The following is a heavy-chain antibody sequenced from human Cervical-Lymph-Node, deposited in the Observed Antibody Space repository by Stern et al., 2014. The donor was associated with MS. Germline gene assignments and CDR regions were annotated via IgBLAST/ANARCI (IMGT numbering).Heavy chain of an antibody. D-gene: IGHD3-22*01. Sequence: VQLVESGAEVKKPGESLKISCRPSGYTFSNFWIGWVRQMPGKGLEWMGVIFSADSDPTYSPSFQGQVTISADESISTAYLQWRSLKASDTAMYYCVRRRDSAGYDTFDLWGQGTMLIVSS. CDR1: GYTFSNFW. V-gene: IGHV5-51*01. CDR2: IFSADSDP. CDR3: VRRRDSAGYDTFDL. J-gene: IGHJ3*01.